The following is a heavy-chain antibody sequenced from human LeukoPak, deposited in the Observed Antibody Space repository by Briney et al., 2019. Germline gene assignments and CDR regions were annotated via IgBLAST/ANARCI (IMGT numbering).Heavy chain of an antibody. J-gene: IGHJ3*02. CDR1: GFTVSSNY. D-gene: IGHD5-24*01. CDR2: IYSGDST. CDR3: ARDGRWLQLAPDAFDI. Sequence: GGSLRLSCAASGFTVSSNYMTWVRQAPGKGLEWVSLIYSGDSTYYADSVKGRFTMSRNNSKNTLYLQMNSLRVEDTAVYYCARDGRWLQLAPDAFDIWGQGTMVTVSS. V-gene: IGHV3-66*01.